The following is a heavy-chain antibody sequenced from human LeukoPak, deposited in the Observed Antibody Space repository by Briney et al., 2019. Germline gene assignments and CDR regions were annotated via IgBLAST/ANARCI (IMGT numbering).Heavy chain of an antibody. CDR1: DDSFSSHY. J-gene: IGHJ3*02. D-gene: IGHD4-17*01. V-gene: IGHV4-59*11. CDR2: ISYIGRT. CDR3: ARDLVTVTKGFDI. Sequence: SETLSLICAASDDSFSSHYWTWIRQPPGKGLEWIGYISYIGRTNYNPSLKSRVTISIDTSKNQFSLKLTSVTAADTAVYYCARDLVTVTKGFDIWGQGTMVSVSS.